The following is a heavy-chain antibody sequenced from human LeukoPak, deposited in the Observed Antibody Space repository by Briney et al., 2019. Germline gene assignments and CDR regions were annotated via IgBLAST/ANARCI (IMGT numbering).Heavy chain of an antibody. Sequence: ASVKVSCKASGGTFSSYAISWVRQAPGQGLEWMGGIIPIFGTANYAQKFQGRVTITADESTSTAYMELSSLRSEDTAVYYCASGYYDSSGYSYYFDYWGQGTLVTVSS. CDR3: ASGYYDSSGYSYYFDY. J-gene: IGHJ4*02. CDR2: IIPIFGTA. V-gene: IGHV1-69*13. CDR1: GGTFSSYA. D-gene: IGHD3-22*01.